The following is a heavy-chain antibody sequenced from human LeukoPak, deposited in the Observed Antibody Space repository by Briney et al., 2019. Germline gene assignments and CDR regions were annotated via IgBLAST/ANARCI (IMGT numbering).Heavy chain of an antibody. CDR2: ISGSGDST. CDR3: AKGQYSYGSD. Sequence: GGSLRLSCAASGFTFRSYGMTWVRQAPGKGLEWVSAISGSGDSTYYADSVKGRFTISRDNSKNTLYLQMNSLRAEDTAVYYCAKGQYSYGSDWGQGTMVTVSS. J-gene: IGHJ3*01. D-gene: IGHD5-18*01. V-gene: IGHV3-23*01. CDR1: GFTFRSYG.